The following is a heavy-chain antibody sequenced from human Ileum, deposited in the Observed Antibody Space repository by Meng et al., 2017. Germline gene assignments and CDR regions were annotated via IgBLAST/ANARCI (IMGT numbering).Heavy chain of an antibody. CDR1: GFTFSSYS. CDR3: TRGDQGDYDY. J-gene: IGHJ4*02. D-gene: IGHD2-21*01. V-gene: IGHV3-64*02. Sequence: GESLKISCAASGFTFSSYSIHWVRQAPGKGLESVSTISGDGSSTYYADSVKGRFTISRDNSKNTLYLHMGSLRTEDTAIYYCTRGDQGDYDYWGQGTLVTVSS. CDR2: ISGDGSST.